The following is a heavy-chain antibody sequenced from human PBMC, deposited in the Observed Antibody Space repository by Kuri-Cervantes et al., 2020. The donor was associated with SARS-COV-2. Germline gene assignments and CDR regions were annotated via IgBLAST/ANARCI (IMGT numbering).Heavy chain of an antibody. D-gene: IGHD3-10*01. CDR1: GFTCSNAW. Sequence: GGSLRLSCAASGFTCSNAWMSWVRQAAGKGLEWVGRIKRKTDGGTTDYAAPVKGRFTISRDDSKNTLYLQMNSLKTEDTAVYYCTTVLILWSGELPSLGMDVWGQGTTVTVSS. J-gene: IGHJ6*02. V-gene: IGHV3-15*01. CDR3: TTVLILWSGELPSLGMDV. CDR2: IKRKTDGGTT.